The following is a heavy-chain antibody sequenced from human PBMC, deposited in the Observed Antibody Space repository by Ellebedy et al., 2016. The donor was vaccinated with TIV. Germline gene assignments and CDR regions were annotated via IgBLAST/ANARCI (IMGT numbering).Heavy chain of an antibody. Sequence: GESLKISCVGSGFTFSNYGMHWVRQAPGKGLEWLAAIWFDASNQYYTDSEKGRFTVSRDNSKNTLYLQMNSLRAEDAAIYYCARAPQGSSWYVLDYWGQGTRVTVSS. V-gene: IGHV3-33*01. D-gene: IGHD6-13*01. CDR3: ARAPQGSSWYVLDY. CDR1: GFTFSNYG. CDR2: IWFDASNQ. J-gene: IGHJ4*02.